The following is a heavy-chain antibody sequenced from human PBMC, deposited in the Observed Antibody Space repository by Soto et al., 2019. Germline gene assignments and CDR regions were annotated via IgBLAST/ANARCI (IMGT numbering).Heavy chain of an antibody. J-gene: IGHJ6*02. Sequence: QVQLQESGPGLVRPSGTLSLTCAVSGGSISSSNWWSWVRQPPGKGLEWIGEIYHSGSTNYNPSLQSGVNISVNKSKNQFSLKLSSVTAADTAVYYWARVSGSYYYGMDVWGQGTTVTVSS. CDR1: GGSISSSNW. V-gene: IGHV4-4*02. CDR3: ARVSGSYYYGMDV. CDR2: IYHSGST. D-gene: IGHD1-26*01.